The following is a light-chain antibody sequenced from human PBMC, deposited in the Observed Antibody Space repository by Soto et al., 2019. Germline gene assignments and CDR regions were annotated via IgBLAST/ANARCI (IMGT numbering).Light chain of an antibody. V-gene: IGKV3-15*01. CDR3: PQYNNWPLT. J-gene: IGKJ5*01. CDR1: QSVSSY. CDR2: GAS. Sequence: IVLTQAPSTLSFAPCEISTLSFRASQSVSSYLAWYQQKLGQAPRLLIYGASTRATDIPPRFSGSGSGTAFTLTISSLQSEDFAVYYCPQYNNWPLTFGQGTRLEIK.